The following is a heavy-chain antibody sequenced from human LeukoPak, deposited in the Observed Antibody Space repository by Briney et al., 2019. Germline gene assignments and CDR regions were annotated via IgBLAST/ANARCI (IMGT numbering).Heavy chain of an antibody. Sequence: GASVKVSCKASGYTFTGYYMHWVRQAPGQGLVWMGWINPNSGGTYYAQKFQGRVTMTRDTSISTAYMELSRLRSDDTAVYYCARERRRLVGFDPWGQGTLVTVSS. J-gene: IGHJ5*02. V-gene: IGHV1-2*02. CDR3: ARERRRLVGFDP. CDR1: GYTFTGYY. CDR2: INPNSGGT.